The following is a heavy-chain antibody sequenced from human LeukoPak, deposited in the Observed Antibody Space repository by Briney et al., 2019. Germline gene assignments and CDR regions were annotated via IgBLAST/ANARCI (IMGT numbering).Heavy chain of an antibody. CDR3: ARTNYYDSSGPFGY. J-gene: IGHJ4*02. V-gene: IGHV4-34*01. CDR2: INHSGST. D-gene: IGHD3-22*01. CDR1: GFTFSSYS. Sequence: PGGSLRLSCAASGFTFSSYSMNWIRQPPGKGLEWIGEINHSGSTNYNPSLKSRVTISVDTSKNQFSLKLSSVTAADTAVYYCARTNYYDSSGPFGYWGQGTLVTVSS.